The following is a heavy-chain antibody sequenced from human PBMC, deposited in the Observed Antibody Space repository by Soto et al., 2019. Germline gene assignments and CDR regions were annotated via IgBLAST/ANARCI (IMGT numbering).Heavy chain of an antibody. V-gene: IGHV1-3*01. CDR1: GYTFTSYA. CDR3: ARHRKNLPSGHWYFDY. D-gene: IGHD3-10*01. Sequence: ASVKVSCKASGYTFTSYAMHWVRQAPGQRLEWMGWINAGNGNTKYSQKFQGRVTITRDTSASTAYMELSSLRSEDTAVYYCARHRKNLPSGHWYFDYWGQGTLVTVSS. J-gene: IGHJ4*02. CDR2: INAGNGNT.